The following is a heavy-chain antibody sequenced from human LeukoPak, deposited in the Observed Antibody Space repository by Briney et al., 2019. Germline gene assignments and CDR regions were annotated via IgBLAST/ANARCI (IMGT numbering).Heavy chain of an antibody. CDR1: GGSISSYY. D-gene: IGHD6-13*01. CDR2: IYYSGST. J-gene: IGHJ5*02. CDR3: ARLGIAAAGTWFDP. Sequence: SETLSLTCAVSGGSISSYYWSWIRQPPGKGLEWIGYIYYSGSTNYNPSLKSRVTISVDTSKNQFSLKLSSVTAADTAVYYCARLGIAAAGTWFDPWGQGTLVTVSS. V-gene: IGHV4-59*01.